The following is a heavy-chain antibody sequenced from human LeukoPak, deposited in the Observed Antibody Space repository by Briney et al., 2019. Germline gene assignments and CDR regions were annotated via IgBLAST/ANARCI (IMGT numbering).Heavy chain of an antibody. D-gene: IGHD1-1*01. Sequence: PGGSLRLSCAASGFTFTTYYMTWVRQAPGKGLEWLANISQDGRTKYYADSVEGRFAISRDNAINSAFLQMNSVRAEDTAVYYCARENWSNDYWGQGTLVTVSS. CDR3: ARENWSNDY. CDR1: GFTFTTYY. J-gene: IGHJ4*02. CDR2: ISQDGRTK. V-gene: IGHV3-7*01.